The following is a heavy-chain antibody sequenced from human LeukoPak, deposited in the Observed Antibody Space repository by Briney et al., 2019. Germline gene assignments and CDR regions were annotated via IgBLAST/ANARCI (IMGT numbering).Heavy chain of an antibody. J-gene: IGHJ4*02. CDR1: GYTFTDYY. V-gene: IGHV1-18*04. Sequence: ASVKVSCKASGYTFTDYYMRWVRQAPGQGLEWMGWMSAYNGNTNYAQKLQGRVTMTRDTSTSAAYMELRSLRSDDTAVYYCARDQRVDDILTGYYTNDYWGQGTLVTVSS. CDR2: MSAYNGNT. D-gene: IGHD3-9*01. CDR3: ARDQRVDDILTGYYTNDY.